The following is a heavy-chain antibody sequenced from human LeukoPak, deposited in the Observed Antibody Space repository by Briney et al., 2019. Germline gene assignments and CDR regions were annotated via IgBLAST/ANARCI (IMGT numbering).Heavy chain of an antibody. CDR3: ARAGDSSGYYMVIDY. CDR2: ISGDGDRV. Sequence: GGSQGCARAASGFTFDDFAMHWVRQAPGKGLEWVSLISGDGDRVYYADSVKGRFTISRDNNKNTLYMQMNSLRAEDTAVYYCARAGDSSGYYMVIDYWGQGTLVTVSS. D-gene: IGHD3-22*01. J-gene: IGHJ4*02. CDR1: GFTFDDFA. V-gene: IGHV3-43*02.